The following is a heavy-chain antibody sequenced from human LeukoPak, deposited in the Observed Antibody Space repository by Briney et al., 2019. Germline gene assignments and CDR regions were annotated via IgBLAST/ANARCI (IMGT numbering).Heavy chain of an antibody. V-gene: IGHV3-33*01. D-gene: IGHD6-13*01. CDR1: GFTFSSYG. CDR2: IWYDGSNK. J-gene: IGHJ4*02. CDR3: ARPQAAAAGALDY. Sequence: GGSLRLSCAASGFTFSSYGMHRVRQAPGKGLEWVGVIWYDGSNKYYADSVKGRFTISRDNSKNTLYLQMNSLRAEDTAVYYCARPQAAAAGALDYWGQGTLVTVSS.